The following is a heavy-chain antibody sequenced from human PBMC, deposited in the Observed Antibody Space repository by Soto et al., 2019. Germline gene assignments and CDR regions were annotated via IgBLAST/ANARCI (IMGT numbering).Heavy chain of an antibody. CDR1: GGSISSGGYY. Sequence: SETLSLTCTVSGGSISSGGYYWSWIRQHPGKGLEWIGYIYYSGSTYYNPSLKSRVTISVDTSKNQFSLKLSSVTAADTAVYYCARAGYSSSSRDWFDPCGQGTLVTVSS. J-gene: IGHJ5*02. CDR2: IYYSGST. CDR3: ARAGYSSSSRDWFDP. V-gene: IGHV4-31*03. D-gene: IGHD6-6*01.